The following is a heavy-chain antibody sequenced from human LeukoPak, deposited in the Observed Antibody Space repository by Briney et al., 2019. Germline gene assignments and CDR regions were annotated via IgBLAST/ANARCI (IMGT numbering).Heavy chain of an antibody. Sequence: EASVKVSCKASGYTFTSYDINWARQATGQGLEWMGWMNPNSGNTGYAQRFQGRVTTTRNTSISTAYMELSSLRSEDTAVYYCARARGYCSGGSCPNDYWGQGTLVTVSS. D-gene: IGHD2-15*01. J-gene: IGHJ4*02. CDR3: ARARGYCSGGSCPNDY. CDR2: MNPNSGNT. V-gene: IGHV1-8*01. CDR1: GYTFTSYD.